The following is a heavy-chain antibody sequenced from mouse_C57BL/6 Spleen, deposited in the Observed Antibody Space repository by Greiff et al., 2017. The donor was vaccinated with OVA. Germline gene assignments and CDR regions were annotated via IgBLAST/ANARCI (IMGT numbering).Heavy chain of an antibody. CDR2: ISDGGSYT. V-gene: IGHV5-4*01. J-gene: IGHJ2*01. Sequence: EVMLVESGGGLVKPGGSLKLSCAASGFTFSSYAMSWVRQTPEKRLEWVATISDGGSYTYYPDNVKGRFTISRDNAKNNLYLQMSHLKSEDTAMYYCARDRDYYGSSYGFDYWGQGTTLTVSS. CDR3: ARDRDYYGSSYGFDY. D-gene: IGHD1-1*01. CDR1: GFTFSSYA.